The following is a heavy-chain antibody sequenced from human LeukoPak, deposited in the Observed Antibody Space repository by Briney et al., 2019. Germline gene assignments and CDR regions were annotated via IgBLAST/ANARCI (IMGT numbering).Heavy chain of an antibody. D-gene: IGHD1-26*01. V-gene: IGHV3-11*04. CDR1: GFTFSDNY. Sequence: GSLSLSCAASGFTFSDNYMSWIRPAPGKGLEWVSYISSSGNTTKNADSVKGRFTITRDNAKNSLYLQMNSLRAEDTAVYYCAREKQSGGTPFDYWGQGSLVTVSS. CDR2: ISSSGNTT. CDR3: AREKQSGGTPFDY. J-gene: IGHJ4*02.